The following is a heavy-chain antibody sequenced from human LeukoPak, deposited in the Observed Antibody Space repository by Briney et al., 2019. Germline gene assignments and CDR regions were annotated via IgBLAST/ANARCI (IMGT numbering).Heavy chain of an antibody. CDR1: GYTFISYG. J-gene: IGHJ4*02. CDR3: ARVPDYGDYVAGKFDY. Sequence: ASVKVSCKASGYTFISYGISWVRQAPGQGLEWMGWISAYNGNTNYAQKLQGRVTMTTDTSTSTAYMGLRSLRSDDTAVYYCARVPDYGDYVAGKFDYWGQGTLVTVSS. D-gene: IGHD4-17*01. CDR2: ISAYNGNT. V-gene: IGHV1-18*01.